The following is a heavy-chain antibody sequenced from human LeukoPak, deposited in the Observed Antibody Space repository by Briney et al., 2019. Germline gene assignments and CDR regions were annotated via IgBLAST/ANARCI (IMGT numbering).Heavy chain of an antibody. J-gene: IGHJ4*02. Sequence: GGSLRLSCAASGFTFSGYSMNWVRQAPGKGLGWVSHISSSSSTRYYADSMKGRFTISRENAKNSLFLQMNSLRVEDTAVYYCVRDTGTSPYFDSWGQGTLVTVSS. CDR1: GFTFSGYS. D-gene: IGHD2-8*02. CDR2: ISSSSSTR. CDR3: VRDTGTSPYFDS. V-gene: IGHV3-48*01.